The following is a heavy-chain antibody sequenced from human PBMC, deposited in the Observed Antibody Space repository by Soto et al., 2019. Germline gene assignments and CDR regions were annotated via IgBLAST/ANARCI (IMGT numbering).Heavy chain of an antibody. D-gene: IGHD3-16*01. CDR2: TSYDGSNN. J-gene: IGHJ4*02. Sequence: QVQLVESGGGVVQPGTSLRLSCVGSGFTFRSYVIHWVRQAPGKGLEWVALTSYDGSNNFYGDSVKGRFTISRDNSRNTVERQMDSLRLEDTALYYCARWGTTGGLDVWGQGTLVYVS. V-gene: IGHV3-33*05. CDR3: ARWGTTGGLDV. CDR1: GFTFRSYV.